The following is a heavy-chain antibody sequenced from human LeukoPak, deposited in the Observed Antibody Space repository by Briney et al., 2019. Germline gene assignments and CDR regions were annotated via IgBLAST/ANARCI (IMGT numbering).Heavy chain of an antibody. J-gene: IGHJ6*02. CDR3: TTDDFYRGGYYTGYYGMDV. CDR2: IIPIFGTA. D-gene: IGHD3-3*01. Sequence: SVTVSCKASGGTFSSYAISWVRQAPGQGLEWMGGIIPIFGTANYAQKFQGRVTITADESTSTAYMELSSLRSEDTAVYYCTTDDFYRGGYYTGYYGMDVWGQGTTVTVSS. V-gene: IGHV1-69*01. CDR1: GGTFSSYA.